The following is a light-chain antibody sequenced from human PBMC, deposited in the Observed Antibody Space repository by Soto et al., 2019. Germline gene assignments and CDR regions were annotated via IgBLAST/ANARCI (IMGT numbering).Light chain of an antibody. CDR3: QQYGSSGT. CDR2: DAS. Sequence: EIVLTQSPATLSLSPGERATLSCGASQSVRSYLAWYQQKPGQAPRLLIYDASNRATGIPARFSGSGSGTDFTLTISRLEPEDFAVYYCQQYGSSGTFGQGTKVDIK. J-gene: IGKJ1*01. CDR1: QSVRSY. V-gene: IGKV3D-20*01.